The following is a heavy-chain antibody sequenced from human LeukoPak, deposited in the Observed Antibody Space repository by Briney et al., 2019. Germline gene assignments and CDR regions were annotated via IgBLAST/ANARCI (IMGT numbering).Heavy chain of an antibody. Sequence: PSETLSLTCTVSSVSISSSPYYWGWIRQSPGKGLEWIGSISYSGTTYYNPSLKSRVTISVDTSKNQFSLKLYSVTAADTAVYHCAANSADYNTLGSSYKVWGQGTLVTVSS. CDR3: AANSADYNTLGSSYKV. V-gene: IGHV4-39*01. CDR2: ISYSGTT. D-gene: IGHD3-10*01. CDR1: SVSISSSPYY. J-gene: IGHJ4*02.